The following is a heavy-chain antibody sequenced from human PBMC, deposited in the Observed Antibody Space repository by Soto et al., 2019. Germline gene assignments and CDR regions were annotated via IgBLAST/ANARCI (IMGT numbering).Heavy chain of an antibody. V-gene: IGHV3-23*01. Sequence: VGSLRLSCAASGFTFSSYAMSWVRQAPGKGLEWVSAISGSGYSTYYADSVKGRFTISRDNSKSTLYLQMNSLRAEDTAVYYCATHIVGAGDYWGQGTLVTVSS. D-gene: IGHD1-26*01. J-gene: IGHJ4*02. CDR2: ISGSGYST. CDR3: ATHIVGAGDY. CDR1: GFTFSSYA.